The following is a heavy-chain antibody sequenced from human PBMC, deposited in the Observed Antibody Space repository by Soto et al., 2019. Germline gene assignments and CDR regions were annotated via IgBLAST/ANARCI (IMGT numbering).Heavy chain of an antibody. CDR1: GYTFTSYG. D-gene: IGHD4-17*01. J-gene: IGHJ6*02. CDR3: ARDASLPYGDYAPYYYYGMDV. CDR2: ISAYNGNT. Sequence: QVQLVQSGAEVKKPGASVKVSCKASGYTFTSYGISWVRQAPGQGLEWMGWISAYNGNTNYAQNLQGRVTMTTDTPTSTAYMELRSLRSDDTAVYYCARDASLPYGDYAPYYYYGMDVWGQGTTVTVSS. V-gene: IGHV1-18*01.